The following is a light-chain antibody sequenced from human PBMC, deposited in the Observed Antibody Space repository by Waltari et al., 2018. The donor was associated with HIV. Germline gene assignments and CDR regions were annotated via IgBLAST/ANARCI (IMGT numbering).Light chain of an antibody. V-gene: IGKV3-15*01. CDR2: GAS. Sequence: EIVMTQSPATLSVSPGERATLSCRASPGVSSSLAWYQQKPGQAPRPLIHGASTRAAGIPARFSGSGSGTEFTLTISSLQSEDFAVYYCQQYYDWPLAFGGGTKVEIK. CDR3: QQYYDWPLA. CDR1: PGVSSS. J-gene: IGKJ4*01.